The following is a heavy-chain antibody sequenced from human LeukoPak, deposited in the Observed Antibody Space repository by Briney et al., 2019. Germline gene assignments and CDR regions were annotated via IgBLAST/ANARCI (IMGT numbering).Heavy chain of an antibody. Sequence: GRSLRLSCAASGFTFDDYPMHWVRQAPGKGLEWVSGISWNSGSIGYADSVKGRFTISRDNAKNSLYLQMNSLRAEDTALYYCAKDIVAGDYYYYYRDVWGKGTTVTVSS. V-gene: IGHV3-9*01. CDR3: AKDIVAGDYYYYYRDV. CDR2: ISWNSGSI. D-gene: IGHD6-19*01. J-gene: IGHJ6*03. CDR1: GFTFDDYP.